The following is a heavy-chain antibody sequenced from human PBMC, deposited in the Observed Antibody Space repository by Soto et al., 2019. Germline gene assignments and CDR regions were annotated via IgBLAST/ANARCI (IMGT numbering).Heavy chain of an antibody. J-gene: IGHJ6*03. V-gene: IGHV3-9*01. CDR3: AKDGPGLTGYYDNYYYDYMDV. Sequence: EVQLVESGGGLVQPGRSLRLSCAASGFTFDDYAMHWVRQAPGKGLEWVSGISWNSGSIGYADSVKGRFTISRDNAKNSLYLQMNSLCADDTGLYYCAKDGPGLTGYYDNYYYDYMDVWGKGTTVTFSS. CDR1: GFTFDDYA. D-gene: IGHD3-9*01. CDR2: ISWNSGSI.